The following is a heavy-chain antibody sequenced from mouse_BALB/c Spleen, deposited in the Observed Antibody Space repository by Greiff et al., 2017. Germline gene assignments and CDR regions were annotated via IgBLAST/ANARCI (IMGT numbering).Heavy chain of an antibody. D-gene: IGHD2-14*01. V-gene: IGHV7-3*02. CDR2: IRNKANGYST. J-gene: IGHJ3*01. CDR1: GFTFTDDY. CDR3: ARSYYRSFAY. Sequence: EVQGVESGGGLVQPGGSLRLSCATSGFTFTDDYMSWVRQPPGKALEWLGFIRNKANGYSTEYSASVKGRFTISRDNSQSILYLQMNTLRAEDSATYCCARSYYRSFAYWGQGTLVTVSA.